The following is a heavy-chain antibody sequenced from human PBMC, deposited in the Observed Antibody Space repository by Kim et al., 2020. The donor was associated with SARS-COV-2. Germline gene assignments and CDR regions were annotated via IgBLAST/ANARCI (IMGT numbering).Heavy chain of an antibody. Sequence: SETLSLTCTVSGGSISISSYYWGWIRQPPGKGLEWIGSIYYSGSTYYSPSLKSRVTISADTSKNQFSLKLSSVTAADTAVYYCARGSVVTYYFDYWGQGTLVTVSS. CDR1: GGSISISSYY. J-gene: IGHJ4*02. D-gene: IGHD2-15*01. CDR3: ARGSVVTYYFDY. V-gene: IGHV4-39*07. CDR2: IYYSGST.